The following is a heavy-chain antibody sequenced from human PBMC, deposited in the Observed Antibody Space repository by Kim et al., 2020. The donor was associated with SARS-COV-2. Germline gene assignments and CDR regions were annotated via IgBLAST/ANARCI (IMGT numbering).Heavy chain of an antibody. J-gene: IGHJ4*02. D-gene: IGHD3-3*01. Sequence: SRVTISVDTSKNQFSLKLSSVTAADTAMYYCARAAGYITIFGVVITQFDYWGQGTLVTVSS. CDR3: ARAAGYITIFGVVITQFDY. V-gene: IGHV4-30-2*05.